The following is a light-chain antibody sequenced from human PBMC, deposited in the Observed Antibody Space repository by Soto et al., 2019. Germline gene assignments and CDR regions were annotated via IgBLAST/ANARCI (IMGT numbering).Light chain of an antibody. Sequence: EIVLTQSPATLSLSPGERATLSCRASQSVSSYLAWYQQKPGQAPRLLIYDASNRATGIPARFSGSGSGTDFTLTISSREPEDFAVYYCQQRSNWPLTFGGGPRWRSN. J-gene: IGKJ4*01. CDR1: QSVSSY. CDR3: QQRSNWPLT. CDR2: DAS. V-gene: IGKV3-11*01.